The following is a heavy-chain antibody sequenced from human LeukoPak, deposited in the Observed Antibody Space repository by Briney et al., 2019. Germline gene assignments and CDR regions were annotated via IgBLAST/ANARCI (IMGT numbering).Heavy chain of an antibody. J-gene: IGHJ4*02. Sequence: SETLSLTCTVSGGSISSYYWSWIRHPPGKGLEWIGYIYYSGSTNYNPSLKSRVIISVDTSKNQFSLNLSSVTAADTAVYYCARHAAVAGTAFDYWGQGTLVTVSS. V-gene: IGHV4-59*08. CDR1: GGSISSYY. D-gene: IGHD6-19*01. CDR2: IYYSGST. CDR3: ARHAAVAGTAFDY.